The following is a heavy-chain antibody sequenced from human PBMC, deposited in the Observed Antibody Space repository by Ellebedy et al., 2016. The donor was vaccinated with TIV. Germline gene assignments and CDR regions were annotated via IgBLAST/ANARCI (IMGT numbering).Heavy chain of an antibody. V-gene: IGHV4-59*08. CDR3: ARRHTGDRYHMDV. CDR1: GGSISSYY. J-gene: IGHJ6*03. Sequence: SETLSLTCTVSGGSISSYYWSWIRQPPGKGLEWIGYIYYSGSTNYNPSLKSRVTISVDTSKNQFSLKLSSVTAADTAVYYCARRHTGDRYHMDVWGKGTTVIVSS. D-gene: IGHD1-26*01. CDR2: IYYSGST.